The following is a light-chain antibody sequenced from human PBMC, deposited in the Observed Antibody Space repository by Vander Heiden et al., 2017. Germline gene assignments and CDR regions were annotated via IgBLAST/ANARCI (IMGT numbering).Light chain of an antibody. Sequence: AIQLTQSPSSLSASVGDRVTITCRASQDIRNDLGWYQQRPGKAPRLLIYAASSLQSGVPSRFSGSGSGTDFTLTISSLQPEDFATYYCRQDDNYPWTFGQGTKVEIK. V-gene: IGKV1-6*01. CDR1: QDIRND. CDR3: RQDDNYPWT. J-gene: IGKJ1*01. CDR2: AAS.